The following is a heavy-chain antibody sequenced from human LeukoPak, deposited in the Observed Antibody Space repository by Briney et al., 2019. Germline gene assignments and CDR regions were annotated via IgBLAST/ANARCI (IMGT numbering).Heavy chain of an antibody. D-gene: IGHD2-8*01. CDR3: AKEGAWCTYGVCYTAFDY. V-gene: IGHV3-53*01. CDR2: IYSGGST. Sequence: PGGSLRLSFPASGFTVSSNYMSWVRQAPGKGLEWVSIIYSGGSTYYADSVKGRFTISRDNSKNTLYLQMNSLRAEDTAVYYCAKEGAWCTYGVCYTAFDYWGQGTLVTVSS. J-gene: IGHJ4*02. CDR1: GFTVSSNY.